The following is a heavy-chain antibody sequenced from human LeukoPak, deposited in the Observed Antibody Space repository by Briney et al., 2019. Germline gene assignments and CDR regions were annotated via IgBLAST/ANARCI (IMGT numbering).Heavy chain of an antibody. V-gene: IGHV3-9*01. D-gene: IGHD6-19*01. CDR3: GKDIMGGWVGGAFDI. CDR2: VSWNSGSI. J-gene: IGHJ3*02. CDR1: GFTFDDYG. Sequence: GGSLRLSCAASGFTFDDYGMHWVRQAPGKGLEWVSGVSWNSGSIGYADSVKGRFTISRDNAKTSLYLQMNSLRAEDTALYYCGKDIMGGWVGGAFDIWGQGTMVTVSS.